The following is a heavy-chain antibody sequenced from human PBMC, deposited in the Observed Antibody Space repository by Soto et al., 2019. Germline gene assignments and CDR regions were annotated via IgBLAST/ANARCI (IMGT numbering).Heavy chain of an antibody. CDR3: TGEVASGY. CDR1: GFTFSSYS. D-gene: IGHD2-8*02. J-gene: IGHJ4*02. Sequence: EVQLVESGGGLVKPGGSLRLSCAASGFTFSSYSMNWVRQAPGKGLEWVSSISSSSSYIYYADSVKGRFTISRDNAKNSLYLQMNSLRAEDTAVYYCTGEVASGYWGQGTLVTVSS. CDR2: ISSSSSYI. V-gene: IGHV3-21*01.